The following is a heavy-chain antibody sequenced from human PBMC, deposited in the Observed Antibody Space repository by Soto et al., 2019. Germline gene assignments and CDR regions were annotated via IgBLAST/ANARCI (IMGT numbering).Heavy chain of an antibody. V-gene: IGHV4-61*01. J-gene: IGHJ4*02. CDR2: VYYTGRT. D-gene: IGHD3-3*01. CDR3: ARDFDYSDY. CDR1: GGSVNSGSYY. Sequence: SETLSLTCTVSGGSVNSGSYYWSWIRQPPGKGLEWIGYVYYTGRTNYNPSLKSRVTISLDTSKNQFSLMLTSVTAADTAVYYCARDFDYSDYWGQGTVVTVSS.